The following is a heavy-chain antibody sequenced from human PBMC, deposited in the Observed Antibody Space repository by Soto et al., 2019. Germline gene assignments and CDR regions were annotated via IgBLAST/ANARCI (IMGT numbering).Heavy chain of an antibody. Sequence: QVQLVQSGAEVKKPGASVKVSCKASGYTFTGYYMHWVRQAPGQGLEWMGWINPNSGGTNYAQKFQGRVTMTRDTSISTAYMELSRLRSDDTAVYYCAIEVAGSYYYYGMDVWGQGTTVTVSS. D-gene: IGHD6-19*01. CDR1: GYTFTGYY. CDR2: INPNSGGT. J-gene: IGHJ6*02. CDR3: AIEVAGSYYYYGMDV. V-gene: IGHV1-2*02.